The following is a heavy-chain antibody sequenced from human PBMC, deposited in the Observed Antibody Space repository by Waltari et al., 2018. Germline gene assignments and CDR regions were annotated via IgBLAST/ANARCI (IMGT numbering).Heavy chain of an antibody. CDR1: GFTFRNTW. Sequence: EVQLVESGGGLVNPGGSLRLSCAASGFTFRNTWMDWVRQVPGKGLEWIARIKTQSDGGGATYYAAPVTGRFTVSRDDSKNMLYLQMSSLKTEDTAMYYCTTDQGDSYTFYSFDYWGQGTLVTVSS. CDR3: TTDQGDSYTFYSFDY. D-gene: IGHD3-16*02. CDR2: IKTQSDGGGAT. J-gene: IGHJ4*02. V-gene: IGHV3-15*01.